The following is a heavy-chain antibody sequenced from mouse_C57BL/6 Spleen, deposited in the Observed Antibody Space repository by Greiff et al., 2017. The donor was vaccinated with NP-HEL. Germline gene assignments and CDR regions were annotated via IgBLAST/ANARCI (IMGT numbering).Heavy chain of an antibody. CDR2: IHPNSGST. CDR1: GYTFTSYW. CDR3: ARDYGNYVAWFAY. D-gene: IGHD2-1*01. Sequence: QVQLKQPGAELVKPGASVKLSCKASGYTFTSYWMHWVKQRPGQGLEWIGMIHPNSGSTNYNEKFKSKATLTVDKSSSTAYMQLSSLTSEDSAVYYCARDYGNYVAWFAYWGQGTLVTVSA. V-gene: IGHV1-64*01. J-gene: IGHJ3*01.